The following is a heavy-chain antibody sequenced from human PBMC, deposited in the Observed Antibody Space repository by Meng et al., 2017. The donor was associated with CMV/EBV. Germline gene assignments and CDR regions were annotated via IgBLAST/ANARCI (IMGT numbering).Heavy chain of an antibody. V-gene: IGHV1-8*01. Sequence: ASVKVSCKASGYTFTSYDINWVRQATGQGLEWMGWVNPSSGNTSYAQKFQGRVTMTRNTSISTAYMELSSLRSEDTAVYYCARVSGGAYGMDVWGQGTTVTVSS. CDR2: VNPSSGNT. CDR3: ARVSGGAYGMDV. D-gene: IGHD2/OR15-2a*01. CDR1: GYTFTSYD. J-gene: IGHJ6*02.